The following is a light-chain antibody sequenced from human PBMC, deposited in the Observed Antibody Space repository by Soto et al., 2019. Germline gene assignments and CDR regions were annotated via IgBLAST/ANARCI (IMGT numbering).Light chain of an antibody. CDR1: SSDVGGYNY. J-gene: IGLJ2*01. V-gene: IGLV2-14*01. CDR3: STYTSSSTVV. CDR2: DVS. Sequence: QSALTQPASVSGSPGQSITISCTGTSSDVGGYNYVSWYQQHPGKAPKLMIYDVSNRPSGVSNRFSGSKSGNTASLTISGIQAEYAADYSCSTYTSSSTVVFGGGTKLTVL.